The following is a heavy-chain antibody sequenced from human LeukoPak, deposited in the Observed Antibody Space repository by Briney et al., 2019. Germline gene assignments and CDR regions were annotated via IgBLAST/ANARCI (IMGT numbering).Heavy chain of an antibody. CDR1: GFTFSAYA. Sequence: GGSLRLSCTASGFTFSAYAMHWVRQAPGKGLEWVANIKQDGSEKYYVDSVKGRFTISRDNAKNSLYLQMNSLRAEDTAVYYCAREGPSVTPYYWGQGTLVTVSS. CDR3: AREGPSVTPYY. CDR2: IKQDGSEK. V-gene: IGHV3-7*01. J-gene: IGHJ4*02. D-gene: IGHD4-17*01.